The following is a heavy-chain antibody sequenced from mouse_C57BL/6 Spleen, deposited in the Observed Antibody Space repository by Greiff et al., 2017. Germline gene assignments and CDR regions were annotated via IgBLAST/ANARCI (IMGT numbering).Heavy chain of an antibody. CDR1: GYSFTSYY. Sequence: QVQLQQSGPELVKPGASVKISCKASGYSFTSYYIHWVKQRPGQGLEWIGWIYPGSGNTKYNEKFKGKATLTADTSSSTAYMQLSSLTSEDSAVYYCAGAWGYDGFSYWGQGTLVTVSA. V-gene: IGHV1-66*01. CDR2: IYPGSGNT. J-gene: IGHJ3*01. D-gene: IGHD2-2*01. CDR3: AGAWGYDGFSY.